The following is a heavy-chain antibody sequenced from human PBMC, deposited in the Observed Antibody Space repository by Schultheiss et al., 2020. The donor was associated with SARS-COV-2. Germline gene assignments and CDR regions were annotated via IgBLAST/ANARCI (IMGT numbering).Heavy chain of an antibody. V-gene: IGHV4-61*05. Sequence: SETLSLTCTVSGGSISSSNHYWGWIRQPPGKGLEWIGYIYYSGSTYYNPSLKSRVTISVDRSKNQFSLKLGSVTAADTAVYYCARVPIKLGIPYYYYYGMDVWGQGTTVTVSS. CDR3: ARVPIKLGIPYYYYYGMDV. CDR2: IYYSGST. J-gene: IGHJ6*02. CDR1: GGSISSSNHY. D-gene: IGHD7-27*01.